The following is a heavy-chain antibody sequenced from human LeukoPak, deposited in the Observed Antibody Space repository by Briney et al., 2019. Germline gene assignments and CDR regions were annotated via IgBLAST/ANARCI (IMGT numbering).Heavy chain of an antibody. Sequence: SETLSLTCTVSGGSISGSSYYWGWIRQPPGKGLEWIGCIYYSGSTYYNPSLKSRVTISVDTSKNQFSLKLSSVTAADTAVYYCARVTAGNRNFDYWGQGTLVTVSS. CDR3: ARVTAGNRNFDY. J-gene: IGHJ4*02. CDR1: GGSISGSSYY. D-gene: IGHD1-1*01. CDR2: IYYSGST. V-gene: IGHV4-39*07.